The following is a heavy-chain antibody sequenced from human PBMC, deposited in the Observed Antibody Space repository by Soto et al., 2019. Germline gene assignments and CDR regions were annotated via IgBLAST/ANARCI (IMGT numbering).Heavy chain of an antibody. Sequence: SETLSLTCAVYGGSFSGYYWSWIRQPPGKGLEWIGEINHSGSTNYNPSLKSRVTISVDTSKNQFSLKLSSVTAADTAVYYCARSEYYDFWSGYSPYYYGMDVWGQGTTVTVSS. V-gene: IGHV4-34*01. CDR2: INHSGST. J-gene: IGHJ6*02. D-gene: IGHD3-3*01. CDR3: ARSEYYDFWSGYSPYYYGMDV. CDR1: GGSFSGYY.